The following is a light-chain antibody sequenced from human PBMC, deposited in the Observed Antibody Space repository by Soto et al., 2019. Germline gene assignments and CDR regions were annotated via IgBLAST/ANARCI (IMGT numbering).Light chain of an antibody. Sequence: QLVLTQSPSASASLGASVKLTCTLSSGHSSYAIAWHQQQPEKGPRYLMKLNSDGSHSKGDGIPDRFSGSSSGAERYLTISSLQSEDEADYYCQTWGTGILLNVFGSGTQLTVL. CDR1: SGHSSYA. V-gene: IGLV4-69*01. CDR2: LNSDGSH. J-gene: IGLJ6*01. CDR3: QTWGTGILLNV.